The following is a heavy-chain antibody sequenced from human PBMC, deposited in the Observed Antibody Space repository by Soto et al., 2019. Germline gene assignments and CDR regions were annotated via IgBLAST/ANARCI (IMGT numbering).Heavy chain of an antibody. CDR3: PRDIAVAGFFDY. J-gene: IGHJ4*02. CDR2: INSDGSST. V-gene: IGHV3-74*01. CDR1: GFTFSSYW. Sequence: EVQLVESGGGLVQPGRSLRLSCAASGFTFSSYWMHWVRQAPGKGLVWVSRINSDGSSTSYADSVKGRFTISRDNAKNTLYLQVNSLRAEDTAVYYCPRDIAVAGFFDYWGQGTLVTVSS. D-gene: IGHD6-19*01.